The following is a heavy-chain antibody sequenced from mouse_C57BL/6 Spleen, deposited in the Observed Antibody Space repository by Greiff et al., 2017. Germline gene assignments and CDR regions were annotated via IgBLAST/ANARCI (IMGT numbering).Heavy chain of an antibody. V-gene: IGHV1-54*01. CDR1: GYAFTNYL. Sequence: QVQLKESGAELVRPGTSVKVSCKASGYAFTNYLIEWVKQRPGQGLELIGVINPGGGGTNYNEKFKGKATLTADKSSSTAYMQLSSLTSEDSAVYFCARRDYGSPFDYWGQGTTLTVSS. CDR3: ARRDYGSPFDY. CDR2: INPGGGGT. D-gene: IGHD1-1*01. J-gene: IGHJ2*01.